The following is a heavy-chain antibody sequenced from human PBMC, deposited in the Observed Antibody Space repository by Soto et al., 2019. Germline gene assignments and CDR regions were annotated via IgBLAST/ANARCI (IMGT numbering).Heavy chain of an antibody. D-gene: IGHD6-19*01. V-gene: IGHV3-21*03. CDR1: GFTFSSYS. CDR2: ISSSSSYI. J-gene: IGHJ4*02. Sequence: EVQLVESGGGLVKPGGSLRLSCAASGFTFSSYSMNWVRQAPGKGLEWVSSISSSSSYIYYADSVKGRFTISRDNAKNSLYLQMNSQRAEDTAVYYCARARPEYSSGWYYFDYWGQGTQVTVSS. CDR3: ARARPEYSSGWYYFDY.